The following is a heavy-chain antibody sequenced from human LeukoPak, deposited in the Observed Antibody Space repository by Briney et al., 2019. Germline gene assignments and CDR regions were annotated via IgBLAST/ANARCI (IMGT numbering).Heavy chain of an antibody. J-gene: IGHJ4*02. CDR2: IWYDGSNK. V-gene: IGHV3-33*01. CDR1: GFTFSIYC. D-gene: IGHD6-13*01. CDR3: ARDGSQAAAGMDY. Sequence: GGSLRLSCAASGFTFSIYCIHWVRQAPGKGLEGVAVIWYDGSNKYYADSVKGRFTISRDNSKNTLYLQMNSLRAEDTAVYYCARDGSQAAAGMDYWGQGTLVTVSS.